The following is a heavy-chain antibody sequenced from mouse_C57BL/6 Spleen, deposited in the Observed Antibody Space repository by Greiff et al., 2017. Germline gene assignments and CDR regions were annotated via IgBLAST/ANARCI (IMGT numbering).Heavy chain of an antibody. CDR1: GYTFTSYW. CDR2: IHPSDSDT. CDR3: AIGDYDYDPSFAY. D-gene: IGHD2-4*01. V-gene: IGHV1-74*01. J-gene: IGHJ3*01. Sequence: QVQLQQSGAELVKPGASVKVSCKASGYTFTSYWMHWVKQRPGQGLEWIGRIHPSDSDTNSNQKFKGKATLTVDKSSSTAYMQLSRLTSEDSAVYYCAIGDYDYDPSFAYWGQGTLVTVSA.